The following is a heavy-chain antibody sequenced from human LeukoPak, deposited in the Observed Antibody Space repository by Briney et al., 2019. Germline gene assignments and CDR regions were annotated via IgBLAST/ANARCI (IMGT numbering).Heavy chain of an antibody. Sequence: SETLSLTCTVSGGSISSYYWSWIRQPPGKGLEWCGYIYYSGSTNYNPSLKSRVTISVDTSKNQFSLKLSSVTAADTAVYYCARRGYGDYVPGNWFDPWGQGTLVTVSS. CDR3: ARRGYGDYVPGNWFDP. V-gene: IGHV4-59*01. CDR2: IYYSGST. CDR1: GGSISSYY. J-gene: IGHJ5*02. D-gene: IGHD4-17*01.